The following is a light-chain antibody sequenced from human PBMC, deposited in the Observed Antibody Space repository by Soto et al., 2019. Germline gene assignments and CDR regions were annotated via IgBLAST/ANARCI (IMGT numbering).Light chain of an antibody. V-gene: IGLV4-69*01. CDR2: LNSDGSH. CDR1: SGHSSYA. Sequence: QPVLTQSPSASASLGASVKLTCTLSSGHSSYAIAWHQHQAEKGPRYLMRLNSDGSHSKGDGIPDRFSGSSSGAERYLTISGLQSEDEDDYYCQTWGSGIPVLGGGTKLTVL. J-gene: IGLJ2*01. CDR3: QTWGSGIPV.